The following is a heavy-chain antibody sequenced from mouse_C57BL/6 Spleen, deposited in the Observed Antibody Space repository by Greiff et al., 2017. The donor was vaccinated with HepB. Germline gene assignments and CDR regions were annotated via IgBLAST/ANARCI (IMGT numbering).Heavy chain of an antibody. CDR3: AIDPLYAMDY. CDR1: GYTFTDYN. V-gene: IGHV1-22*01. CDR2: INTNNGGT. Sequence: EVKLVESGPELVKPGASVKMSCKASGYTFTDYNMHWVKQSHGKSLEWIGYINTNNGGTSYNQKFKGKATLTVNKSSSTAYMELRSLTSEESAVYYCAIDPLYAMDYWGQGTSVTVSS. J-gene: IGHJ4*01.